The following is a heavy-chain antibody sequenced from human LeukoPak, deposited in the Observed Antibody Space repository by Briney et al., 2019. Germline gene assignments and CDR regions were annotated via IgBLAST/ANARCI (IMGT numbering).Heavy chain of an antibody. CDR3: ARTDYYYYYYMDV. J-gene: IGHJ6*03. Sequence: SETLSLTCAVYGGSFSGYYWSWIRQPPGKGLEWIGYIYYSGSTNYNRSLKSRVTISVDRTKNQFSLKLSSVNAADTAVYYCARTDYYYYYYMDVWGKGTTVTVSS. CDR2: IYYSGST. V-gene: IGHV4-59*01. CDR1: GGSFSGYY.